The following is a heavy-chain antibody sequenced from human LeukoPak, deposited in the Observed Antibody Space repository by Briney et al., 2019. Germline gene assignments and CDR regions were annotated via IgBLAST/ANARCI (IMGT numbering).Heavy chain of an antibody. CDR3: ARDASSGSYDY. V-gene: IGHV3-7*01. D-gene: IGHD1-26*01. J-gene: IGHJ4*02. CDR2: IKQDGSEK. CDR1: GFTFSSYW. Sequence: GGSLRLSCAASGFTFSSYWMSWVRQAPGKGVEWVANIKQDGSEKYYLDSVKGRFTISRDNAKNPLYLQMNSLRAEDTAVYYCARDASSGSYDYWGQGTLVTVSS.